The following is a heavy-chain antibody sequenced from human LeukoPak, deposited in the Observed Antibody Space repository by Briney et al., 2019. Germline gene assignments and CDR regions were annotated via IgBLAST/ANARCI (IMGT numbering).Heavy chain of an antibody. CDR3: SYYDSSGYYPHFDY. Sequence: TGGSLRLSCTASGFTFGDYAMSWVRQAPGKGLERVGFIRSKAYGGTTEYAASVKGRFTISRDDSKSIAYLQMNSLKTEDTAVYYCSYYDSSGYYPHFDYWGQGTLVTVSS. V-gene: IGHV3-49*04. CDR1: GFTFGDYA. D-gene: IGHD3-22*01. CDR2: IRSKAYGGTT. J-gene: IGHJ4*02.